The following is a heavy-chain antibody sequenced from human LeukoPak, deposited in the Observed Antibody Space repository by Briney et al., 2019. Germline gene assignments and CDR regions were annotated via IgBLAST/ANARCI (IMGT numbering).Heavy chain of an antibody. CDR3: ARGASGYDPYYFDY. V-gene: IGHV3-53*01. Sequence: GGSLRLSCAAPGFIESSNYMSGARQATGKGLEWVSVNYSGGNTYYADSVKGRFTISRDNSKNTLYLQMNNMRAEDTAVYYCARGASGYDPYYFDYWGQGTLLTVPS. CDR2: NYSGGNT. CDR1: GFIESSNY. D-gene: IGHD5-12*01. J-gene: IGHJ4*02.